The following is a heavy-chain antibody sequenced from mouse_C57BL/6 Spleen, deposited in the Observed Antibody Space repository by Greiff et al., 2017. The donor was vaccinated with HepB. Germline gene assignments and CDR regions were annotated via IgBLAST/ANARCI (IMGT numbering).Heavy chain of an antibody. J-gene: IGHJ2*01. CDR3: ARFGDGYLYYFDY. D-gene: IGHD2-3*01. CDR2: INPNNGGT. CDR1: GYTFTDYN. V-gene: IGHV1-22*01. Sequence: VQLKQSGPELVKPGASVKMSCKASGYTFTDYNMHWVKQSHGKSLEWIGYINPNNGGTSYNQKFKGKATLTVNKSSSTAYMELRSLTSEDSAVYYWARFGDGYLYYFDYWGQGTTLTVSS.